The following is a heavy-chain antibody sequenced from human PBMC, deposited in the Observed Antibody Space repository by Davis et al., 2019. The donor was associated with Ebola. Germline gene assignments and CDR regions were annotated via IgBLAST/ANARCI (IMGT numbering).Heavy chain of an antibody. CDR1: GFTFSDYY. J-gene: IGHJ4*02. CDR3: ARDRAGTSQRDY. Sequence: GGSLRLSCAASGFTFSDYYMSWIRQAPGKGLEWVSYISSSSSYTNYADSVKGRFTISRDNAKNSLYLQMNSLRAEDTAVYYCARDRAGTSQRDYWGQGTLVTVSS. CDR2: ISSSSSYT. D-gene: IGHD1-1*01. V-gene: IGHV3-11*06.